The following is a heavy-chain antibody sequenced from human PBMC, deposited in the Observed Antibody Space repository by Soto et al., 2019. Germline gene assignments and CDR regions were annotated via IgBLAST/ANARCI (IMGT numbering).Heavy chain of an antibody. Sequence: PSETLSLTCTVSGGSINSGDYYWSWIRQPPGKGLEWIGYIYYSGSTYYNPSLKSRVIISVDTSKNQFSLKLSSVTAADTAVYYCAREARMGATTHFDYWGQGTLVTVSS. CDR3: AREARMGATTHFDY. V-gene: IGHV4-30-4*01. CDR1: GGSINSGDYY. J-gene: IGHJ4*02. D-gene: IGHD1-26*01. CDR2: IYYSGST.